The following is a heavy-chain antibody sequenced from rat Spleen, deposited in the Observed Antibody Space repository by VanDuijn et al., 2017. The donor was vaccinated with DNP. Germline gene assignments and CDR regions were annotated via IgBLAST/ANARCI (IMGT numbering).Heavy chain of an antibody. CDR3: ARQDYYSSSYMNWFAY. D-gene: IGHD1-2*01. CDR2: INTGSGDT. V-gene: IGHV1-43*01. CDR1: GYTFTTYY. Sequence: QVQLRQSGAEPAKPGSSVKISCKASGYTFTTYYITWIKQTTGQGLEYIGYINTGSGDTKYNEKFKGKATLTVDTSSSTAFMQLSSLTPDDSAVYYCARQDYYSSSYMNWFAYWGQGTLVTVSS. J-gene: IGHJ3*01.